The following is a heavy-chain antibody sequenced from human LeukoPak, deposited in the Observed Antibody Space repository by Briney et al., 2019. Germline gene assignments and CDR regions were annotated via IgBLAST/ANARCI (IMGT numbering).Heavy chain of an antibody. CDR3: ATSRRITIFGVDQWGDAFDI. Sequence: ASVKVSCKASGYTFTSYGISWVRQAPGQGLEWMGWISAYNGNTNYAQKLQGRVTMTTDTSTSTAHMELRSLRSDDTAVYYCATSRRITIFGVDQWGDAFDIWGQGTMVTVSS. J-gene: IGHJ3*02. CDR1: GYTFTSYG. V-gene: IGHV1-18*01. D-gene: IGHD3-3*01. CDR2: ISAYNGNT.